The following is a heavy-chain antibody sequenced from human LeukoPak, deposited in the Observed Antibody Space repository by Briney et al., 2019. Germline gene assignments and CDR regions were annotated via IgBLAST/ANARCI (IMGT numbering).Heavy chain of an antibody. CDR3: ARGSNVLSTYYYHMDV. J-gene: IGHJ6*03. CDR2: ISTDGSST. V-gene: IGHV3-74*01. Sequence: GGSLRLSCAASGFTFSCDWMHWVRQAPGKGLVWVSRISTDGSSTYSADSVKGRFTISRDNTKNTLYLQMNSLRAEDTALYFCARGSNVLSTYYYHMDVWGKGTTVTVSS. CDR1: GFTFSCDW. D-gene: IGHD2-15*01.